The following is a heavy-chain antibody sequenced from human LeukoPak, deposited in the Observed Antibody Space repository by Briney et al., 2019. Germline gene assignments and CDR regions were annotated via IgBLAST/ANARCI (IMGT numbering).Heavy chain of an antibody. D-gene: IGHD3-22*01. CDR2: LYPGVSP. J-gene: IGHJ6*03. CDR1: GGPIYSYY. CDR3: ARLRFYDSTGYSPGHYMDV. V-gene: IGHV4-4*07. Sequence: PSETLSLTCTVSGGPIYSYYWSWIRQTAGKGLEWIGRLYPGVSPNYNPSLKSRVTMSVDTSKKQFALKLNTVTAADTAVYYCARLRFYDSTGYSPGHYMDVWGKGTTVTVPS.